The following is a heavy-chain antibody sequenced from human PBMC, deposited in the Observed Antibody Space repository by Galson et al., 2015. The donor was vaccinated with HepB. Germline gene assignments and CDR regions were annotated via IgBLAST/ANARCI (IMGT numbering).Heavy chain of an antibody. Sequence: SLRLSCAASGFTFNTHAMHWVRQAPGKGLEWVAVFSYSGSYQYYADSVKGRFTISRDNSRNTVFLHMNSLSGEDTAVYYCAKDRQYANTWETGFYHSGLDVWGQGTAVTVSS. CDR3: AKDRQYANTWETGFYHSGLDV. CDR1: GFTFNTHA. J-gene: IGHJ6*02. CDR2: FSYSGSYQ. D-gene: IGHD1-14*01. V-gene: IGHV3-30*04.